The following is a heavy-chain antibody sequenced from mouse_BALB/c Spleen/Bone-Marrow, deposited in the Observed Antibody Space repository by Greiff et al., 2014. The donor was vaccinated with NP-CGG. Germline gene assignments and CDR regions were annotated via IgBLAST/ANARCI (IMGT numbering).Heavy chain of an antibody. V-gene: IGHV1-26*01. CDR1: GYSFTDYY. J-gene: IGHJ3*01. CDR2: INPYNGAT. Sequence: VQLQQSGPELVKPGASVKISCKASGYSFTDYYTHWVKQSHVKSLEWIGRINPYNGATSYNQNFKDKASLTVDKSSRTAYMELHSLTSEDSAVYYCASFGFAYWGQGTLVTVSA. CDR3: ASFGFAY.